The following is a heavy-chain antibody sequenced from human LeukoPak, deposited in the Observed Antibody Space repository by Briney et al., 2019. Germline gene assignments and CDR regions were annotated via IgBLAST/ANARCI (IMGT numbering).Heavy chain of an antibody. J-gene: IGHJ4*02. CDR1: GFTVITND. CDR2: LYSDGNT. V-gene: IGHV3-53*01. D-gene: IGHD1-14*01. CDR3: ARGVEPLAANTLAY. Sequence: PGGSLRLSCAASGFTVITNDMIWVRQAPGKGLGWVSVLYSDGNTKYADSVQGRFTISRDNSKNTLYLEMNSLSPDDTAVYYCARGVEPLAANTLAYWGQGTLVTVSS.